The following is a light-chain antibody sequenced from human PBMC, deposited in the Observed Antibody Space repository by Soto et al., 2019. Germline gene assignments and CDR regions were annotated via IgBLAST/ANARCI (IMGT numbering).Light chain of an antibody. J-gene: IGLJ1*01. CDR1: SSDIGAYNY. Sequence: QSVLTQPASVSGSPGQSITISCTGTSSDIGAYNYVSWYQQHPGKAPKLIIYDVTNRPAGISSRFSASKSDNTASLTISVLQAEDEADYYCCSYKSSSTLSVFGTGTKVTVL. V-gene: IGLV2-14*03. CDR3: CSYKSSSTLSV. CDR2: DVT.